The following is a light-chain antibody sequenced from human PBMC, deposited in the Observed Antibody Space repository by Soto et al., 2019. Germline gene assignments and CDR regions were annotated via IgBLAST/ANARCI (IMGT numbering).Light chain of an antibody. CDR1: SSDVGSYNF. Sequence: QSVLTQPRSGSGCPGQSITVSCTGTSSDVGSYNFVSWQQQHPGKAPKLMVYDVAKRPSGVPDRFSGSKSGNTASLTICGFQAEDEADYYCCTFAGRYSSVVGSGTTVTVL. V-gene: IGLV2-11*01. CDR2: DVA. J-gene: IGLJ1*01. CDR3: CTFAGRYSSV.